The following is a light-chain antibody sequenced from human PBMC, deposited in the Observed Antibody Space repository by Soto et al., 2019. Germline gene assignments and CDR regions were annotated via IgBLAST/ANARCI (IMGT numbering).Light chain of an antibody. Sequence: QSVLTQPPSASGTPGQRVTIPCSGTSSNIGNNYVSWYQQLPGTAPKLLIYRNNQRPSGVPDRFSGSKSGTSASLAISGLRSDDEADYYCAAWDDSLSGVVFGGGTKLTVL. J-gene: IGLJ2*01. V-gene: IGLV1-47*01. CDR3: AAWDDSLSGVV. CDR1: SSNIGNNY. CDR2: RNN.